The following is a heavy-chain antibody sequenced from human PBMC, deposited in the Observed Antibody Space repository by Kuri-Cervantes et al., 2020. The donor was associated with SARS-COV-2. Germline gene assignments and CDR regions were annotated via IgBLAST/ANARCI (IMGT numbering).Heavy chain of an antibody. V-gene: IGHV1-69*13. CDR3: ASRSTYCSSTSCYRGYYYYGMDV. J-gene: IGHJ6*02. D-gene: IGHD2-2*02. CDR1: GGTFSSYA. CDR2: IIPIFGTA. Sequence: SVKVSCKASGGTFSSYAISWVRQAPGQGLEWMGGIIPIFGTANYAQKFQGRVTITADESTSTAYMELSSLRSEDTAVYYCASRSTYCSSTSCYRGYYYYGMDVWGQGPTVTVSS.